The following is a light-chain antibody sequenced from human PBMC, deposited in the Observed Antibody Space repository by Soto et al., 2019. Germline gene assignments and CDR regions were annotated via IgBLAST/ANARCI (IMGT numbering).Light chain of an antibody. J-gene: IGKJ5*01. CDR1: QSVGSN. CDR3: QQYSDWPPIT. V-gene: IGKV3-15*01. CDR2: DAS. Sequence: EMVMTQSPDTLSVSPGERATLSCRASQSVGSNLAWYQQKPGQAPRLLIYDASTGATGTPARFSGSGSGTEFALTISSLQSEDFAIYYCQQYSDWPPITFGQGTRLEI.